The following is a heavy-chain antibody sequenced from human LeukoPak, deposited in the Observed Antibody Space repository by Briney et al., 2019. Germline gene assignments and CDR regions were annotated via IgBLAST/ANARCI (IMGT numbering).Heavy chain of an antibody. CDR3: ARLDRSSSRLWYFDY. V-gene: IGHV4-39*01. D-gene: IGHD6-13*01. J-gene: IGHJ4*02. CDR1: GGSISSSSHY. Sequence: SETLSLTCTVSGGSISSSSHYWAWIRQPPGKGLEWIGSIYYSGSTYYNPSLKSRVTISVDTSKNQFSLRLSSVTAAETAVYYCARLDRSSSRLWYFDYWGQGTLVTVSS. CDR2: IYYSGST.